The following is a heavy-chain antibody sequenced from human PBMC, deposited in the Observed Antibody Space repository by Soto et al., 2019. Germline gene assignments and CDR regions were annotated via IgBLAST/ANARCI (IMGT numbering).Heavy chain of an antibody. Sequence: QVHLVQSGAEVKKPGASVNVSCKASGYTFTSYGITWVRQAPGQGLERMGWISAHNGNTDYAQKLQGRVIVTRDTSTSTAYMELRSLISDDTAVYYCARGRYGDYWGQGALVTVSS. CDR2: ISAHNGNT. V-gene: IGHV1-18*01. D-gene: IGHD1-1*01. J-gene: IGHJ4*02. CDR3: ARGRYGDY. CDR1: GYTFTSYG.